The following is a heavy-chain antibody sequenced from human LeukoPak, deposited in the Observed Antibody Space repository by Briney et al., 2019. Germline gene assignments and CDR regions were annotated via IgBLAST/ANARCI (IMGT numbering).Heavy chain of an antibody. D-gene: IGHD3-22*01. CDR3: ARYDTSEGYFDP. J-gene: IGHJ5*02. CDR2: IYTSGST. V-gene: IGHV4-4*07. Sequence: SETLSLTCTVSGGSISSYYWSWIRQPAGKGLEWIGRIYTSGSTNYNPSLKSRVTMSVDTSKNQFSLQLNSVTPEDTAVYYCARYDTSEGYFDPWGQGTLVTVSS. CDR1: GGSISSYY.